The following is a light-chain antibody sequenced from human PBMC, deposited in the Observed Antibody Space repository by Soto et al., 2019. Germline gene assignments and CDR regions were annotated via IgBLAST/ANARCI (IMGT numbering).Light chain of an antibody. Sequence: EIVLTQSPGTLSVSPGERATLSCRASQSISSNYLAWYQQKPGQAPSLLIYGASSRATGIPDRFSGCGSGTDFTLTISSLEPEDSAIYYCQQYGSWTFGQGTKVEIK. CDR3: QQYGSWT. J-gene: IGKJ1*01. CDR1: QSISSNY. CDR2: GAS. V-gene: IGKV3-20*01.